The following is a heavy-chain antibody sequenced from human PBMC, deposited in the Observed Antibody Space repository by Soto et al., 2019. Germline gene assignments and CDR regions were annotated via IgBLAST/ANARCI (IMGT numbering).Heavy chain of an antibody. D-gene: IGHD6-6*01. Sequence: SETLSLTCDVYGGSFSGYSWTWIRQPPGTGLEWIGEINHSGSTNYTPSLKSRVPISVDTSKNQFSLKLCSVTAADTAVYYCARERPDGARLDPWGQGTQVTVSS. J-gene: IGHJ5*02. CDR3: ARERPDGARLDP. CDR2: INHSGST. CDR1: GGSFSGYS. V-gene: IGHV4-34*01.